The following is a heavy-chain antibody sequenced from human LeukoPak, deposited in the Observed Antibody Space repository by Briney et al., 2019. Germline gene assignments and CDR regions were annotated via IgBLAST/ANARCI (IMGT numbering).Heavy chain of an antibody. CDR1: AFTFDVHR. J-gene: IGHJ4*02. V-gene: IGHV3-43*01. CDR3: ARGYSSSLAAIDF. CDR2: VSWDGSSI. D-gene: IGHD6-13*01. Sequence: PGGSLRLSCAASAFTFDVHRMHWVPHAPGEGLDWVSLVSWDGSSIHYTDSVKDRFTISRDNSKKFLYLQMHSLRVEDPDLYYCARGYSSSLAAIDFWGQATLATASP.